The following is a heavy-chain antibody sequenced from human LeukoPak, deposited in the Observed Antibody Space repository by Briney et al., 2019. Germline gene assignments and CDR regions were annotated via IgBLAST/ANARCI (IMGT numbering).Heavy chain of an antibody. Sequence: ASVKVSCKASGYTFTCYYMHWVRQAPGQGLEWMGWINPNCGGTNYAQKFQGRVTMTRDTSISTAYMELSRLRSDDTAVYYCARGYLYDYVWEWGQGTLVTVSS. V-gene: IGHV1-2*02. D-gene: IGHD3-16*01. CDR2: INPNCGGT. J-gene: IGHJ4*02. CDR1: GYTFTCYY. CDR3: ARGYLYDYVWE.